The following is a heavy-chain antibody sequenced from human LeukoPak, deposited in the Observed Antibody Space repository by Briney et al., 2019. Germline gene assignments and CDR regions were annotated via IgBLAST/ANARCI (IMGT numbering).Heavy chain of an antibody. V-gene: IGHV4-39*01. CDR2: IYYSGST. CDR1: GGSISNSSYY. Sequence: SETLSLTCTVSGGSISNSSYYWGWIRQPPGKGLEWIGSIYYSGSTYYNPSLKSRVTISVDTSKNQLSLKLSSVTATDTAVYYCARRNFGGYPFDYWAQGTLVTVSS. CDR3: ARRNFGGYPFDY. J-gene: IGHJ4*02. D-gene: IGHD4-17*01.